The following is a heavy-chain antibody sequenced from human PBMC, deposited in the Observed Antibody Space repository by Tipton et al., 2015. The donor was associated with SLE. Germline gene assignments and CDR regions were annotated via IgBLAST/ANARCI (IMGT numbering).Heavy chain of an antibody. V-gene: IGHV3-48*01. CDR3: AKEKGSSNWYGEDSFVN. CDR2: ISSRSSDI. J-gene: IGHJ4*02. CDR1: GFTFSSYS. Sequence: SLRLSCAASGFTFSSYSLNWVRQAPGKGLEWISYISSRSSDIFYADSAKGRFTISRDNSKNTLYLQMNSLRAEDAAVYYCAKEKGSSNWYGEDSFVNWGQGTLATVAS. D-gene: IGHD6-13*01.